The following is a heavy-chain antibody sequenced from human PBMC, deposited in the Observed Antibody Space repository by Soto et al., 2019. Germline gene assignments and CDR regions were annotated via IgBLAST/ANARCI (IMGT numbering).Heavy chain of an antibody. Sequence: GGSLRLSCAASGFTFSDYYMSWIRQAPGKGLEWVSYISSSGSTIYYADSVKGRFTISRDNAKNSLYLQMNSLRADDTAVYYCARASYCSSTSCPGWFDPWGQGTLVTVSS. J-gene: IGHJ5*02. CDR1: GFTFSDYY. CDR2: ISSSGSTI. CDR3: ARASYCSSTSCPGWFDP. D-gene: IGHD2-2*01. V-gene: IGHV3-11*01.